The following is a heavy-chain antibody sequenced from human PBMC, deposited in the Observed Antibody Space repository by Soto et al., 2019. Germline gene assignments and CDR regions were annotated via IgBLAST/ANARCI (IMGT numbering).Heavy chain of an antibody. CDR3: ARDSNYYDSRDQLGRAFAI. D-gene: IGHD3-22*01. Sequence: SETLSLTCTFSGVSISSGGYYWSWIRQHPGKGLEWIGYIYYSGSTYYNPSLKSRVTISVDTSKSQFSLKLSSVTAADTAVYYCARDSNYYDSRDQLGRAFAIWGQGRMVT. J-gene: IGHJ3*02. V-gene: IGHV4-31*03. CDR1: GVSISSGGYY. CDR2: IYYSGST.